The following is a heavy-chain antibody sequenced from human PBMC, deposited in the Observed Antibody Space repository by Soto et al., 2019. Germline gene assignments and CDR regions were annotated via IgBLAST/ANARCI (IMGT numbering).Heavy chain of an antibody. V-gene: IGHV1-18*04. D-gene: IGHD2-21*02. Sequence: QVQLVQSGAEVKKPGASVKVSCKASGYTFTSYGISWVRQAPGQGLEWMGWISAYNGNTNYAQKLQGRVTMTTDTSTSTAYMELRSLRADDTAVYYCALVVTAIQGVSWFDPWGQGTLVTVSS. CDR1: GYTFTSYG. CDR3: ALVVTAIQGVSWFDP. CDR2: ISAYNGNT. J-gene: IGHJ5*02.